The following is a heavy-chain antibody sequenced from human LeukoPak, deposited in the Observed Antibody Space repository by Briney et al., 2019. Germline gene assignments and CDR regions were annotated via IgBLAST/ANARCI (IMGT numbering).Heavy chain of an antibody. CDR2: IYYSGST. J-gene: IGHJ5*02. D-gene: IGHD3-10*01. CDR3: ARAVAVRWFDP. V-gene: IGHV4-59*01. Sequence: PSETLSLTCAVSGGSISSYYWSWIRQPPGKGLEWIGYIYYSGSTNYNPSLKSRVTISVDTSKNQSSLKLSSVTAADTAVYYCARAVAVRWFDPWGQGTLVTVSS. CDR1: GGSISSYY.